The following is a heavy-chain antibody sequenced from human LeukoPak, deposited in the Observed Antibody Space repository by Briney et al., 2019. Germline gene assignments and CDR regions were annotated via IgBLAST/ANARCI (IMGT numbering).Heavy chain of an antibody. Sequence: PGGSLRLSCAASGFTFSSYAMSWVRQAPGKGLEWVSAISGSGGSTYCADSVKGRFTISRDNSKNTLYLQMNSLRAEDTAVYYCAKDQQQLGQGYFDYWGQGTLVTVSS. J-gene: IGHJ4*02. D-gene: IGHD6-13*01. V-gene: IGHV3-23*01. CDR1: GFTFSSYA. CDR3: AKDQQQLGQGYFDY. CDR2: ISGSGGST.